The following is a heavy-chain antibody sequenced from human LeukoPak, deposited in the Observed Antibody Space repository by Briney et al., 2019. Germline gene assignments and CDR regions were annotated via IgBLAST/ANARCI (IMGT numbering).Heavy chain of an antibody. J-gene: IGHJ4*02. CDR2: INSDGSST. V-gene: IGHV3-74*01. CDR1: GFTFSNYW. D-gene: IGHD4-17*01. Sequence: GGSLRLSCAASGFTFSNYWMHWVRRAPGKGRVWVSRINSDGSSTTSADSVKGRFTISRDNAKNTLYLQMNSLRAEDTAVYYCAKGGATVIDYWGQGTLVTVSS. CDR3: AKGGATVIDY.